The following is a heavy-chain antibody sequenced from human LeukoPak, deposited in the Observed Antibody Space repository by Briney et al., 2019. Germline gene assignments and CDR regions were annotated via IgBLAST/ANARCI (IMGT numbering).Heavy chain of an antibody. CDR1: GFTFSSYE. J-gene: IGHJ4*02. Sequence: GGSLRLSCAASGFTFSSYEMNWVRQAPGKGLEWVSYISSSGNTIYYADSVKGRFTISRDNAKNSLYLQMNSLRAEDTAVYLCVRVFFLTITTPDYWGQGTLVTVSS. V-gene: IGHV3-48*03. CDR3: VRVFFLTITTPDY. CDR2: ISSSGNTI. D-gene: IGHD1-1*01.